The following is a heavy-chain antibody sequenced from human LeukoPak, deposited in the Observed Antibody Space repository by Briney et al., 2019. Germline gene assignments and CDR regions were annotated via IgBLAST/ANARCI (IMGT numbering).Heavy chain of an antibody. CDR2: IFPADSDT. J-gene: IGHJ4*02. CDR3: AKGSTPIRGLCSSGSCTRFDY. V-gene: IGHV5-51*01. CDR1: GYSFSTYW. Sequence: PGESLKISCKGSGYSFSTYWIAWVRQMPGKGLEWMGIIFPADSDTRYSPSFQGQVTISADKSISTAYLQWGSLKASDTAMYYCAKGSTPIRGLCSSGSCTRFDYWGQGTLVTVSS. D-gene: IGHD2-15*01.